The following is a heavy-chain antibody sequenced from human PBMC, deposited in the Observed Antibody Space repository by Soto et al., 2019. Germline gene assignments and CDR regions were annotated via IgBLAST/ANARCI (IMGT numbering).Heavy chain of an antibody. J-gene: IGHJ1*01. D-gene: IGHD2-21*02. CDR2: IIPIIDAA. Sequence: QVQLVQSGAEVKKPGSSVKVSCKASGGIFSNYTLSWVRQAPGQGLEWMGGIIPIIDAANYAQKFQDRVTITADESTSTAYMALSSLRFEDTAVYYCARAYCGGDCYFQYFQHWGQGTLVTVSS. V-gene: IGHV1-69*12. CDR1: GGIFSNYT. CDR3: ARAYCGGDCYFQYFQH.